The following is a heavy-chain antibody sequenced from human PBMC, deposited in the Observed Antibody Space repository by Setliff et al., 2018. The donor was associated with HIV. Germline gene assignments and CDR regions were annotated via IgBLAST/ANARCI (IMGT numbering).Heavy chain of an antibody. D-gene: IGHD3-22*01. Sequence: SETLSLTCTVSGGSISSSSYYWVWTRQPPGKGLDWIGSFYLTESTNYNPTLKSRVTISGDTSRNQFSLKLSSVTAADTAVYYCASTYYYDSLPFHHWGQGTLVTVSS. CDR2: FYLTEST. J-gene: IGHJ1*01. V-gene: IGHV4-39*07. CDR3: ASTYYYDSLPFHH. CDR1: GGSISSSSYY.